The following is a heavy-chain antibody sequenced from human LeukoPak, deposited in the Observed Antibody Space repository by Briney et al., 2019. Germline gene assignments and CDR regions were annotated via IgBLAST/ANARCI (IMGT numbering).Heavy chain of an antibody. CDR1: GGSISSGDYY. Sequence: LSLTCTVSGGSISSGDYYWSWIRQAPGKGLEWVSYISASSSAIYYADSVKGRFTISRDDAKNSLYLQMNSLRAEDTAVYYCARRLGLWGRGTLVTVSS. CDR2: ISASSSAI. V-gene: IGHV3-11*04. CDR3: ARRLGL. J-gene: IGHJ2*01.